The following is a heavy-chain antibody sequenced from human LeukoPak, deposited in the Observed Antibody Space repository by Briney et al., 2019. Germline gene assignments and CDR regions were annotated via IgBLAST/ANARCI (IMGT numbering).Heavy chain of an antibody. CDR2: IYYSGST. V-gene: IGHV4-59*01. Sequence: SETLSLTCTVSGGSISSYYWSWIRQPPGKGLEWIGYIYYSGSTNYNPSLKSRVTISVDTSKNQFSLKLSSVTAADTAVYYCARNDYGGNHPDYWGQGTLVTVSS. CDR1: GGSISSYY. J-gene: IGHJ4*02. CDR3: ARNDYGGNHPDY. D-gene: IGHD4-23*01.